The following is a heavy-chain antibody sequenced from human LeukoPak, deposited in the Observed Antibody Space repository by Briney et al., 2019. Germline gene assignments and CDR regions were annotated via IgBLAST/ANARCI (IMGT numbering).Heavy chain of an antibody. CDR2: FSGDGGGTT. J-gene: IGHJ3*01. CDR3: GKDTGLSLPL. Sequence: PGGSLRLSCAASGFTFDVYAIYWVRQAPGKGLEWVCLFSGDGGGTTYYADSVKGRFTISRDNSKNSLYLEMNRLRTEEIASDNRGKDTGLSLPLGGQGTMVTVSS. CDR1: GFTFDVYA. V-gene: IGHV3-43*02.